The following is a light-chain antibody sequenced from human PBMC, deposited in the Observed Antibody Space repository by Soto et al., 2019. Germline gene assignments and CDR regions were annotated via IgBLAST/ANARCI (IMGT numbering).Light chain of an antibody. V-gene: IGLV1-40*01. CDR3: QSYDSSLSGVV. CDR1: SSNIGAGYD. CDR2: GNS. J-gene: IGLJ2*01. Sequence: QLVLTQPPSVSGAPGQRVTISCTGSSSNIGAGYDVHWYQQLPGTAPKLLIYGNSNRPSGVPDRFSRSKSGTSASLAITGLQAEDEADSYCQSYDSSLSGVVFGGGTKLTVL.